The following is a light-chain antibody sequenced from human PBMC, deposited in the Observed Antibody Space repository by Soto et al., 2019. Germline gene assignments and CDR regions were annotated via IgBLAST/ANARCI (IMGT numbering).Light chain of an antibody. CDR3: QQYGSSPFT. CDR2: DAS. V-gene: IGKV3-20*01. Sequence: EIVLTQSPATLSLSPGERATLSCRASQSVSSVYLAWYQQKPGQAPRLLIFDASKRATGVPDRFSGSGSGTDFTLTINRLEPEDFAVYYCQQYGSSPFTFGQGTRLENK. CDR1: QSVSSVY. J-gene: IGKJ5*01.